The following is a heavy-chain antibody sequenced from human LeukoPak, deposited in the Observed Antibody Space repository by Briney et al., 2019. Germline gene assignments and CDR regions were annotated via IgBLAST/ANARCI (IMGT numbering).Heavy chain of an antibody. CDR2: IYYSGST. J-gene: IGHJ6*02. CDR1: GGSISSGGYY. Sequence: SQTLSLTCTVSGGSISSGGYYSGWIRQHPGKGLEWIGYIYYSGSTYHNPSLKSRVTISVDTSKNQFSLKLSSVTAADTAVYYCARLATLYYYYGMDVWGQGTTVTVSS. V-gene: IGHV4-31*03. CDR3: ARLATLYYYYGMDV.